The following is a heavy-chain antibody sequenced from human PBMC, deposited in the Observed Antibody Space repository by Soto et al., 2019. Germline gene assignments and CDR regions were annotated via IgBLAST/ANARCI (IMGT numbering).Heavy chain of an antibody. Sequence: LETLSLTCTVSGGSVSSNSYYWGWIRQPPGKGLEWIGSIYYSGSTYYNPSLKSRVTISVDTSKNQFSLKLSSVTAADTAVYYCASPKIAFYNWFDPWGQGTLVTVSS. CDR3: ASPKIAFYNWFDP. CDR1: GGSVSSNSYY. D-gene: IGHD3-3*02. J-gene: IGHJ5*02. V-gene: IGHV4-39*01. CDR2: IYYSGST.